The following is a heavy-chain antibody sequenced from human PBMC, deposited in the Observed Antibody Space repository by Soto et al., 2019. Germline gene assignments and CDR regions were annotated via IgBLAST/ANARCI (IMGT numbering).Heavy chain of an antibody. Sequence: SETLSLTCTVSGDSVTNYFLSWMRQPPGKGLEWIGHMYHGGRTNYSPSLKSRVTMSPDSSKNQFSLNLSSVTAADTAVYFCARDPGYCTNGVCPIFDFWGQGVLVTVSS. CDR1: GDSVTNYF. CDR3: ARDPGYCTNGVCPIFDF. CDR2: MYHGGRT. D-gene: IGHD2-8*01. J-gene: IGHJ4*02. V-gene: IGHV4-59*02.